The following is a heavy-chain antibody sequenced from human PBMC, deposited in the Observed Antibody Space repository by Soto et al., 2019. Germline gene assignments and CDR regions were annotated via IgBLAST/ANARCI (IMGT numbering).Heavy chain of an antibody. V-gene: IGHV3-30-3*01. CDR3: ERDDIGRGIDY. CDR2: ISYDGSNK. J-gene: IGHJ4*02. CDR1: GFTFSSYA. D-gene: IGHD3-10*01. Sequence: GGSLRLSCAASGFTFSSYAMHWVRQAPGKGLEWVAVISYDGSNKYYADSVKGRFTISRDNAKNMLYLQMNSLRAEDTAVYYCERDDIGRGIDYGGLGPLVTAPS.